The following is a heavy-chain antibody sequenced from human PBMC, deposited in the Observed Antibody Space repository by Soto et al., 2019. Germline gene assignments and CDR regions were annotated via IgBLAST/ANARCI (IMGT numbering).Heavy chain of an antibody. CDR2: IYYSGST. D-gene: IGHD6-13*01. V-gene: IGHV4-59*01. CDR1: GGSISSYY. J-gene: IGHJ6*02. CDR3: ARAKAAAGPSSYYYYGMDV. Sequence: SETLSLTCTASGGSISSYYWSWIRQPPGKGLEWIGYIYYSGSTNYNPSLKSRVTISVDTSKNQFSLKLSSVTAADTAVYYCARAKAAAGPSSYYYYGMDVWGQGTTVSVSS.